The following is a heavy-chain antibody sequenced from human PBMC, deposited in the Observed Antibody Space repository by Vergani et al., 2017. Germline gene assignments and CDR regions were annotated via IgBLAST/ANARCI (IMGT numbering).Heavy chain of an antibody. Sequence: VQLVQSGTEVKKPGASVKIACKTSGYTFTNHHLHWVRQAPGQGLEWMGIITPGGSTDYGPKFQGRATMTRDTSTRTAYMELRSLRSDDTAVYYCARDVRYSSSWILGSFDYWGQGTLVTVSS. J-gene: IGHJ4*02. CDR2: ITPGGST. CDR3: ARDVRYSSSWILGSFDY. D-gene: IGHD6-13*01. V-gene: IGHV1-46*01. CDR1: GYTFTNHH.